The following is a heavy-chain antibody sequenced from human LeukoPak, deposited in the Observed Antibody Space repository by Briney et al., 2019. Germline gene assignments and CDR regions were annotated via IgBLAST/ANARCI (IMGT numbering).Heavy chain of an antibody. J-gene: IGHJ4*02. D-gene: IGHD6-13*01. CDR1: GFTFSGNW. Sequence: GGSLRLSCVASGFTFSGNWMHWVRQAPGKGLVWVSRVNSDGSTTNYADSVKGRFTISRDNAENTLYMKMNSLRPEDTAVYYCARGYYSSSRFDSWGQGTLVTVSS. CDR2: VNSDGSTT. CDR3: ARGYYSSSRFDS. V-gene: IGHV3-74*01.